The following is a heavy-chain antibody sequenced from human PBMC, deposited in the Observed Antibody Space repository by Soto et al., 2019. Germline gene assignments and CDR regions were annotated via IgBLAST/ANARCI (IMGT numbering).Heavy chain of an antibody. CDR1: GFTFSSYA. V-gene: IGHV3-23*01. CDR2: ISGSGGST. D-gene: IGHD2-2*01. Sequence: GCLLPSCAGSGFTFSSYAMSWVRQAPGKGLEWVSAISGSGGSTYYADSVKGRFTISRDNSKNTLYLQMNSLRAEDTAVYYCAKAASTIPLVPAPHFDYWGQGTLVTVYS. J-gene: IGHJ4*02. CDR3: AKAASTIPLVPAPHFDY.